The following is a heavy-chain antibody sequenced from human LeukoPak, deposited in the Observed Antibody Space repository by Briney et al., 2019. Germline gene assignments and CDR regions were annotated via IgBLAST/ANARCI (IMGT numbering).Heavy chain of an antibody. CDR2: ISGYTGDT. CDR1: GYTFTGYY. CDR3: ARAGYCGDGGCRGGSAFDV. D-gene: IGHD2-15*01. V-gene: IGHV1-18*04. J-gene: IGHJ3*01. Sequence: ASVKVSCKASGYTFTGYYMHWVRQAPGQGLECMGWISGYTGDTKYAQILQGRVTVTTDTSTSTAYMELRSLTYDDTAVYYCARAGYCGDGGCRGGSAFDVWGQGTMVTVS.